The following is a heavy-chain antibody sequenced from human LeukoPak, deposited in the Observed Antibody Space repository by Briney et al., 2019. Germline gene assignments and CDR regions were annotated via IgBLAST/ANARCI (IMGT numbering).Heavy chain of an antibody. CDR2: IYPGDSET. J-gene: IGHJ4*02. V-gene: IGHV5-51*01. D-gene: IGHD6-13*01. CDR1: GYSFGSYY. Sequence: GESLKISCQGSGYSFGSYYIAWLRQMAGKVLEWMGTIYPGDSETRYSPSFQDQVTISADKSINSAYLQWSSLKASDTAIYYCARLRISTWYYFDYWGQGSLVTVSS. CDR3: ARLRISTWYYFDY.